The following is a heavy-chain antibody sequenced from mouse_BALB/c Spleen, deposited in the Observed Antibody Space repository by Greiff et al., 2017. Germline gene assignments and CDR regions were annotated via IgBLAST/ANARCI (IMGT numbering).Heavy chain of an antibody. CDR1: GFTFSSYA. J-gene: IGHJ3*01. V-gene: IGHV5-9-3*01. Sequence: DVMLVESGGGLVKPGGSLKLSCAASGFTFSSYAMSWVRQTPEKRLEWVATISSGGSYTYYPDSVKGRFTISRDNAKNTLYLQMSSLRSEDTAMYYCARQDRAFAYWGQGTLVTVSA. D-gene: IGHD3-3*01. CDR2: ISSGGSYT. CDR3: ARQDRAFAY.